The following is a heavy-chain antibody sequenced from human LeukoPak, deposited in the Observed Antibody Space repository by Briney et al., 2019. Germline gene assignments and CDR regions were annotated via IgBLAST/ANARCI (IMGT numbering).Heavy chain of an antibody. D-gene: IGHD3-22*01. CDR1: GYTFTSYG. CDR2: ISAYNGNT. CDR3: ARTHYYYDSSGYYPDWYFDL. Sequence: ASVKVSCKASGYTFTSYGISWVRQAPGQGLEWMGGISAYNGNTNYAQKLQGRVTMTTDTSTSTAYMELRSLRSDDTAVYYCARTHYYYDSSGYYPDWYFDLWGRGTLVTVSS. V-gene: IGHV1-18*01. J-gene: IGHJ2*01.